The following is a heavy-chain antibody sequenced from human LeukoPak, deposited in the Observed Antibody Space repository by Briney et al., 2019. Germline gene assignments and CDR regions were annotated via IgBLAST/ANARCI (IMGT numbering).Heavy chain of an antibody. CDR3: ARRSKYCSGGSCYFANFDY. CDR2: INHSGST. V-gene: IGHV4-39*07. Sequence: SETLSLTCTVSGGSISSSNYHWGWIRQPPGKGLEWIGEINHSGSTNYNPSLKSRVTISVDTSKNQFSLKLSSVTAADTAVYYCARRSKYCSGGSCYFANFDYWGQGTLVTVSS. J-gene: IGHJ4*02. D-gene: IGHD2-15*01. CDR1: GGSISSSNYH.